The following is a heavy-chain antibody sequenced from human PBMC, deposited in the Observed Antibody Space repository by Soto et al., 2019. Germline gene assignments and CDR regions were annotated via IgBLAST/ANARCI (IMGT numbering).Heavy chain of an antibody. CDR1: GYTFTSYY. D-gene: IGHD4-17*01. Sequence: ASVKVSCKASGYTFTSYYMHWVRQAPGQGLEWMGIINPSGGSTSYAQKFQGRVTMTRDTSTSTVYMELSSLRSEDTAVYYCARERSDYGDLYWYFDLWGRGTLVTVS. CDR2: INPSGGST. CDR3: ARERSDYGDLYWYFDL. J-gene: IGHJ2*01. V-gene: IGHV1-46*03.